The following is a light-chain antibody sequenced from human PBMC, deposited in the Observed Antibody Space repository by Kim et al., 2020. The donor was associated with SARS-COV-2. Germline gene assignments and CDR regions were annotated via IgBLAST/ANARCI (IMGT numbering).Light chain of an antibody. J-gene: IGLJ3*02. Sequence: NFMLTQPHSVSESPGKTVTISCTGSSGSIASNYVQWYQQRPGSAPTTVIYEDNQRPSGVPDRFSGSIDSSSNSASLTISGLKTEDEADYYCQSYDSSNLGVLGGGTQLTVL. CDR3: QSYDSSNLGV. V-gene: IGLV6-57*02. CDR2: EDN. CDR1: SGSIASNY.